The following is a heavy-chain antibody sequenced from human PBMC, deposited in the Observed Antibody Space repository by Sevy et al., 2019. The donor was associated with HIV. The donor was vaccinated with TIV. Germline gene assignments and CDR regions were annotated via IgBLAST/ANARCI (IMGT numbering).Heavy chain of an antibody. D-gene: IGHD6-19*01. J-gene: IGHJ3*02. Sequence: SETLSLTCAVYGGSFSGYYWSWIRQPPGKGLEWIGEINHSGSTNYNPPLKSRVTISVDTSKNQFSLKLSSVTAADTAVYYCARSGRSYSSGWYSTSGDAFDIWGQGTMVTVSS. V-gene: IGHV4-34*01. CDR1: GGSFSGYY. CDR3: ARSGRSYSSGWYSTSGDAFDI. CDR2: INHSGST.